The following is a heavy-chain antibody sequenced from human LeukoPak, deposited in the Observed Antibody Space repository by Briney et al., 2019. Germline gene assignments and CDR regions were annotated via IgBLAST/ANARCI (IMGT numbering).Heavy chain of an antibody. CDR3: AKLTVVDY. V-gene: IGHV3-23*01. Sequence: GSLRLSCAASGLTFSIYAMNWVRQAPGKGLEWISTVSASGGSTYYTDSIKGRFTISRDNSKNTLYLQMNSLRADDTAVYYCAKLTVVDYWGQGTLVTVSS. CDR1: GLTFSIYA. D-gene: IGHD4-23*01. CDR2: VSASGGST. J-gene: IGHJ4*02.